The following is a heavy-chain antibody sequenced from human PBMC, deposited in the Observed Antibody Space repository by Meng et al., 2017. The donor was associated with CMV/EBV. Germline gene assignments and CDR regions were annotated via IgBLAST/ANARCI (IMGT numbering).Heavy chain of an antibody. CDR3: AKDQGEVEYYYGSVEYTPDDYYFDY. CDR2: IRYDGSNK. D-gene: IGHD3-10*01. J-gene: IGHJ4*02. V-gene: IGHV3-30*02. Sequence: GESLKISCAASGLTFSSYGMHWVRQAPGKGLEWVAFIRYDGSNKYYADSVKGRFTISRDNSKNTLYLQMNSLRAEDTAVYYCAKDQGEVEYYYGSVEYTPDDYYFDYWGQGTLVTVSS. CDR1: GLTFSSYG.